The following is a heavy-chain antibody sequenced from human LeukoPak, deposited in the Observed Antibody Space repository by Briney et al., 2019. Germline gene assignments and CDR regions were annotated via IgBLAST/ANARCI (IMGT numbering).Heavy chain of an antibody. Sequence: PGGSLRLSCAASGFTFSSYEMNWVRQARGKGLEWVSYISSSGSTIYYADSVKGRFTISRDNAKNSLYLQMNSLRAEDTAVYYCARVDSSGYYPHSYYFDYWGQGTLVTVSS. CDR2: ISSSGSTI. D-gene: IGHD3-22*01. CDR1: GFTFSSYE. J-gene: IGHJ4*02. V-gene: IGHV3-48*03. CDR3: ARVDSSGYYPHSYYFDY.